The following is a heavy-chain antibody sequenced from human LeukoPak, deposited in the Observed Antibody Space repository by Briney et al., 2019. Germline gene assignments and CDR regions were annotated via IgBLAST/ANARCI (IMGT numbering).Heavy chain of an antibody. D-gene: IGHD3-22*01. J-gene: IGHJ4*02. Sequence: SVKHSCKDSGGTFSNYAISWVREAPGQGLEWMGGIIPMFGAANYAQKFQGRVTIIADKSTSTAYMELSSLKSEDTAVYYCARDVLDYYDRSDYVTWGQGTLVTVSS. CDR2: IIPMFGAA. CDR3: ARDVLDYYDRSDYVT. V-gene: IGHV1-69*06. CDR1: GGTFSNYA.